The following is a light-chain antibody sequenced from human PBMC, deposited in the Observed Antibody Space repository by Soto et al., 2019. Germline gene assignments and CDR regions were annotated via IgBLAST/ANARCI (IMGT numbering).Light chain of an antibody. CDR2: GAS. CDR1: QSVSSN. V-gene: IGKV3-15*01. CDR3: QQYNTWWT. J-gene: IGKJ1*01. Sequence: EIVMTQSPVTLAVSPGERATLSCRAGQSVSSNLAWYQQKPGQAPRLLIDGASTRATGIPARFTGSGSGTEFTLTISSLQFDDSAVYYCQQYNTWWTFGQGTKVEIK.